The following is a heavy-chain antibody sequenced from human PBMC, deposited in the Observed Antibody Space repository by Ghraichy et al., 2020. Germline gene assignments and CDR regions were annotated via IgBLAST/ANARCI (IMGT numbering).Heavy chain of an antibody. CDR3: ARQMYYYDSSGGPGFDY. Sequence: SQTLSLTCTVSGGSLSLSSYYWGWIRQPPGTGLEWIGSIYYSGNTYYNPSLKSRVTMSVDTSKNQFSLRLSSVTAADTAMYHCARQMYYYDSSGGPGFDYWGQGTLVTVSS. D-gene: IGHD3-22*01. CDR1: GGSLSLSSYY. V-gene: IGHV4-39*01. J-gene: IGHJ4*02. CDR2: IYYSGNT.